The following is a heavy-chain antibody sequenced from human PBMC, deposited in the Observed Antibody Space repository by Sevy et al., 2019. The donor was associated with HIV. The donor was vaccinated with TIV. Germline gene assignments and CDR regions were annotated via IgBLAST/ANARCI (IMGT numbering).Heavy chain of an antibody. J-gene: IGHJ6*02. CDR1: GFTFGNNA. V-gene: IGHV3-23*01. CDR3: AKGGGIAARLPYYYGMDV. D-gene: IGHD6-6*01. CDR2: VDGGGST. Sequence: GGSLRLSCAASGFTFGNNAMSWVAQAPGRGLEWVSGVDGGGSTYYADPLKGRFTISRDNSKNTLYLQMNSLRAEDTAVYYCAKGGGIAARLPYYYGMDVWGQGTTVTVSS.